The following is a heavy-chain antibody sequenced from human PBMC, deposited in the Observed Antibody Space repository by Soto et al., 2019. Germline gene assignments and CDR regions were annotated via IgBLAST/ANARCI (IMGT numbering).Heavy chain of an antibody. V-gene: IGHV3-23*01. CDR2: INLSGHRT. Sequence: GGSLRLSCGTSGFTFNDYGMNWVRQAPGQGLEWVATINLSGHRTHYAASVKGRFGMSRGNSKGAWYLRLNYFRSEDTAIFYCSEKGVSGTNYFYFDSWGQGALVTVSS. CDR3: SEKGVSGTNYFYFDS. CDR1: GFTFNDYG. J-gene: IGHJ4*02. D-gene: IGHD3-10*01.